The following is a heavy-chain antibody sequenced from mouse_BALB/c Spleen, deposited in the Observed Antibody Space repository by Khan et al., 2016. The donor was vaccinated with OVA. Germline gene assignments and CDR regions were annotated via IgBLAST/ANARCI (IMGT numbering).Heavy chain of an antibody. D-gene: IGHD1-1*01. V-gene: IGHV1-76*01. CDR2: IYPGTGST. CDR1: GYTFTSYW. CDR3: ARGDYGGTYVFDY. J-gene: IGHJ3*01. Sequence: QVQLKESGADLVRPGASVRLSCKTSGYTFTSYWIHWVKQRPGQGLDWIARIYPGTGSTYYNENFKGKATLTAAKSSSHAYMQLSSLKSEDSAVYCCARGDYGGTYVFDYWGQGTLVTVSA.